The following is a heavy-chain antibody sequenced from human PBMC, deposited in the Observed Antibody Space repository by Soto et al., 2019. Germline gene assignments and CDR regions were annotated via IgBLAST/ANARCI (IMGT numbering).Heavy chain of an antibody. D-gene: IGHD6-13*01. V-gene: IGHV5-51*01. CDR2: IYPDDSDT. J-gene: IGHJ4*02. CDR3: ARPLDSSSWYYFDY. CDR1: GYSFPKYY. Sequence: GESLKISCKGSGYSFPKYYIGWVRQMPGKDLEWMAIIYPDDSDTRYSPSFQGQVTISADKSISTAYLQWSSLKAPDTAMYYCARPLDSSSWYYFDYWGQGTLVTVSS.